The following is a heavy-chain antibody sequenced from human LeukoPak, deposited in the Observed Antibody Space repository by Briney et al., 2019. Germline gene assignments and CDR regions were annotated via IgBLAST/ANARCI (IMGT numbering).Heavy chain of an antibody. CDR1: GLTFSDYY. V-gene: IGHV3-11*01. J-gene: IGHJ6*02. D-gene: IGHD2/OR15-2a*01. CDR3: AREVVIFPDYYYYGLDV. Sequence: GGSLRLSCAASGLTFSDYYMTWLRQAPGKGLEWVSYISRSGSSLYYGDSVKGRFSISRDNAKNALYLQMNSLRAEDTAVYYCAREVVIFPDYYYYGLDVWGQGTTVTVSS. CDR2: ISRSGSSL.